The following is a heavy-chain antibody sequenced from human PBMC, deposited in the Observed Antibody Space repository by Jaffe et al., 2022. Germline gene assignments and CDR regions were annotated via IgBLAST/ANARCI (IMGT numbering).Heavy chain of an antibody. V-gene: IGHV3-30*02. CDR1: GFTFSSYG. J-gene: IGHJ4*02. CDR3: AKDRSIAVAGTYYFDY. D-gene: IGHD6-19*01. Sequence: QVQLVESGGGVVQPGGSLRLSCAASGFTFSSYGMHWVRQAPGKGLEWVAFIRYDGSNKYYADSVKGRFTISRDNSKNTLYLQMNSLRAEDTAVYYCAKDRSIAVAGTYYFDYWGQGTLVTVSS. CDR2: IRYDGSNK.